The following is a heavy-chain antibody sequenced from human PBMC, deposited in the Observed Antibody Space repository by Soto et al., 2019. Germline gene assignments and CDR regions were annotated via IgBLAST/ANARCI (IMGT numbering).Heavy chain of an antibody. V-gene: IGHV3-43*01. CDR1: GFTFDDYT. CDR3: AKDRYSSSWGYFDY. D-gene: IGHD6-13*01. CDR2: ISWDGGST. J-gene: IGHJ4*02. Sequence: GGSLRLSCAASGFTFDDYTMHWVRQAPGKGLEWVSLISWDGGSTYYADSVKGRFTIPRDNSKNSLYLQMNSLRTEDTALYYCAKDRYSSSWGYFDYWGQGTLVTVSS.